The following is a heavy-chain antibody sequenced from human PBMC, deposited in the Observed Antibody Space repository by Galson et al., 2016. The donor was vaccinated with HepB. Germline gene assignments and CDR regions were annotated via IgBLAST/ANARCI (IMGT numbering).Heavy chain of an antibody. CDR3: AVSSGWRPEFDY. V-gene: IGHV3-23*01. D-gene: IGHD6-19*01. CDR1: GFTFSGYA. J-gene: IGHJ4*02. Sequence: SLRLSCAASGFTFSGYAMSWVRQAPGEGLEWVSAIGSRGDITYYADSVKGRFTISRDNSKNTLFLQMNSLRAEDTAVYYCAVSSGWRPEFDYWGQGTLVTVSS. CDR2: IGSRGDIT.